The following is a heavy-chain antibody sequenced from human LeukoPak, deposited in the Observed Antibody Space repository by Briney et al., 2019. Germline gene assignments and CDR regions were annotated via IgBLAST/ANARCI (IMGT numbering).Heavy chain of an antibody. CDR3: ARGDGGAVAGTFYFDY. CDR1: GGSISSYY. V-gene: IGHV4-4*07. J-gene: IGHJ4*02. Sequence: PSETLSLTCSVSGGSISSYYWTWIRQPAGKGLEWFGRIYSTGSTNYTPSLKSRVTMSVDTSKNQFSLKLSSVTAADTAVYYCARGDGGAVAGTFYFDYWGQGTLVTVSS. CDR2: IYSTGST. D-gene: IGHD6-19*01.